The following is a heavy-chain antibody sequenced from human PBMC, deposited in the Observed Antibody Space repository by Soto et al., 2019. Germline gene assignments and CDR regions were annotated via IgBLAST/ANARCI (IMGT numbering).Heavy chain of an antibody. CDR1: GYTFTSYG. J-gene: IGHJ6*02. Sequence: QVQLVQSGAEVKKPGASVKVSCKASGYTFTSYGISWVRQAPGQGLEWMGRISAYNGNTNHAQKLQGRVTMTTDTSPRTASMELRSQRSDDTAGYYCARARGAYGIDVWGQGTKVTVSS. CDR3: ARARGAYGIDV. V-gene: IGHV1-18*01. CDR2: ISAYNGNT.